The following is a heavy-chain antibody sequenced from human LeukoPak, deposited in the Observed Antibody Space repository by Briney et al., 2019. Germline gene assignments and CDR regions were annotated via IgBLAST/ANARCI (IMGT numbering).Heavy chain of an antibody. V-gene: IGHV4-39*07. CDR3: ARVMAARREDLNWFDP. CDR1: GGSISSSGSY. CDR2: IYYSGNT. Sequence: PSETLSLTCTVSGGSISSSGSYWGWIRQPPGKGLEWIGSIYYSGNTYNPSLKSRVTISVDTSKNQFSLNLTSVNAADTAVYYCARVMAARREDLNWFDPWGQGTLVTVST. D-gene: IGHD6-6*01. J-gene: IGHJ5*02.